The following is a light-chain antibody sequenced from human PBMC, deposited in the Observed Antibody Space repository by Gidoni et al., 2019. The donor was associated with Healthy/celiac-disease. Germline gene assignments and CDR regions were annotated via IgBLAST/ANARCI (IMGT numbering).Light chain of an antibody. CDR3: QQSYSTPFT. V-gene: IGKV1-39*01. CDR2: AAS. CDR1: QSISSY. J-gene: IGKJ3*01. Sequence: GDRVTITCRASQSISSYLNWYQQKPGKAPKLLIYAASSLQSGVPSRFSGSGSGTDFTLTISSLQPEDFATYYCQQSYSTPFTFGPGTKVDIK.